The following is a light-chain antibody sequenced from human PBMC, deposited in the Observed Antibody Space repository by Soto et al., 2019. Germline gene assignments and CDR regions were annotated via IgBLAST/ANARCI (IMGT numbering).Light chain of an antibody. CDR2: DAS. J-gene: IGKJ4*01. Sequence: EIVLTQSPATLSLSPGARATLSCRASQSVVSSLAWYQQKPGQAPRLLIYDASNKATGIPARFTGSGSGTDFTLTISSLEPEDFAVYYRQQRYSWPLTFGGGTKVEIK. CDR1: QSVVSS. CDR3: QQRYSWPLT. V-gene: IGKV3-11*01.